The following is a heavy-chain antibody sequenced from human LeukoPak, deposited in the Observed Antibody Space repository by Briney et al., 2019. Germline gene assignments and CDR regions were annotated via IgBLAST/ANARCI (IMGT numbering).Heavy chain of an antibody. J-gene: IGHJ5*02. V-gene: IGHV4-34*01. CDR3: ARGIGGYSYGPADWFDP. CDR2: INHSGST. CDR1: GGSFSGYY. Sequence: SETLSLTCAVYGGSFSGYYWSWIRQPPGKGLEWIGEINHSGSTNYNPSLKSRVTISVDTPKNQFSLKLSSVTAADTAVYYCARGIGGYSYGPADWFDPWGQGTLVTVPS. D-gene: IGHD5-18*01.